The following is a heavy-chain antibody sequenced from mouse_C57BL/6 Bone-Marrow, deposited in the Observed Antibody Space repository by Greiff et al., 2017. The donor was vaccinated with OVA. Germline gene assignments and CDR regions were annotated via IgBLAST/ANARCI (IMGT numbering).Heavy chain of an antibody. CDR3: ARPYDYDRDYYAMDY. CDR2: IHPNSGST. V-gene: IGHV1-64*01. Sequence: QVQLQQPGAELVKPGASVKLSCKASGYTFTSYWMHWVKQRPGQGLEWIGMIHPNSGSTNYNEKFKSKATLTVDKSSSTAYMQLSSLTSEDSPVYYCARPYDYDRDYYAMDYWGQGTSVTVSS. CDR1: GYTFTSYW. D-gene: IGHD2-4*01. J-gene: IGHJ4*01.